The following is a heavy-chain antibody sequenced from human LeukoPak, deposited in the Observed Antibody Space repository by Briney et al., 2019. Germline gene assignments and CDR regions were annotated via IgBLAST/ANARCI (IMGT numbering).Heavy chain of an antibody. D-gene: IGHD3-3*01. J-gene: IGHJ3*02. Sequence: SETLSLTCTVSGGSISSYYWSWIRQPPGKGLEWIGYICYSGSTNYNPSLKSRVTISVDTSKNQFSLKLSSVTAADTAVYYCARGHYDFWSGYRPDAFDIWGQGTMVTVSS. CDR2: ICYSGST. CDR1: GGSISSYY. V-gene: IGHV4-59*01. CDR3: ARGHYDFWSGYRPDAFDI.